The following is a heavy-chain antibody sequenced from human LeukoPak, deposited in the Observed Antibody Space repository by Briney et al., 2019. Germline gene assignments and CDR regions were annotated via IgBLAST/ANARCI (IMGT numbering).Heavy chain of an antibody. CDR3: ARRGGNSVRAHFDY. Sequence: SETLSLTCTVSGGSISSSSYYWGWIRQPPGKGLEWIGSIYYSGSTYYNPSLKSRVTISVDTSKNQFSLKLSSVTAADTAVYYCARRGGNSVRAHFDYWGQGTLDTVSS. J-gene: IGHJ4*02. CDR1: GGSISSSSYY. V-gene: IGHV4-39*01. CDR2: IYYSGST. D-gene: IGHD4-23*01.